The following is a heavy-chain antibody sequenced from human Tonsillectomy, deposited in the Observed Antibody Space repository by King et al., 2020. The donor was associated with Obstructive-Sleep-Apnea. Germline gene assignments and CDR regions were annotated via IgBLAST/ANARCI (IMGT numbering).Heavy chain of an antibody. D-gene: IGHD5-12*01. J-gene: IGHJ4*02. CDR2: MYYSGNT. CDR3: ARHRGVEDYGGYGDYFDY. Sequence: QLQESGPGLVKPSETLSVTCTVSGDSISNYYWSWIRQPPGKGLEWIGYMYYSGNTNYNPSLKSRVTISVDTSRIHFSLRLSSVTDADTAVYYCARHRGVEDYGGYGDYFDYWGQGTLVTVSS. CDR1: GDSISNYY. V-gene: IGHV4-59*08.